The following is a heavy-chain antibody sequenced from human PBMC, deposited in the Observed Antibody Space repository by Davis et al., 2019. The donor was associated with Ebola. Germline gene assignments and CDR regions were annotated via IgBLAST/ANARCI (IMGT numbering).Heavy chain of an antibody. CDR2: INPSGGST. D-gene: IGHD6-6*01. CDR3: ARAEYSSSFAYYYGMDV. CDR1: GYTFTSYY. V-gene: IGHV1-46*01. Sequence: AASVKVSCKASGYTFTSYYMHWVRQAPGQGLEWMGIINPSGGSTSYAQKFQGRVTMTRDTSTSTVYMELSSLRSEDTAVYYCARAEYSSSFAYYYGMDVWGQGTTVTVSS. J-gene: IGHJ6*02.